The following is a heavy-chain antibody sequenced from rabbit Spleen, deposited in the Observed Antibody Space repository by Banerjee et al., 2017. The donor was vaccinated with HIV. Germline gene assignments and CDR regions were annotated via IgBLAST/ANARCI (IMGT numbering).Heavy chain of an antibody. CDR1: GFPFSNKAV. D-gene: IGHD4-2*01. J-gene: IGHJ4*01. CDR3: ARVSETSGWDEDL. CDR2: INTATGKG. V-gene: IGHV1S45*01. Sequence: QEQLEESGGGLVKPEGSLKLSCTASGFPFSNKAVMCWVRQAPGKGLEWIACINTATGKGDDASGTKGRFTTTKASSAAVTLQMTSPTAADTATYFGARVSETSGWDEDLWGPGTLVTVS.